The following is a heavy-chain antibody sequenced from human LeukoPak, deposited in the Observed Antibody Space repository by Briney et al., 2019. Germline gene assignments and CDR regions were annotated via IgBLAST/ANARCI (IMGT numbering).Heavy chain of an antibody. CDR1: GGSISSSSYY. V-gene: IGHV4-39*01. Sequence: SETLSLTCTVSGGSISSSSYYWGWIRQPPGKGLEWIGSIYYSGSTYYNPSLKSRVSISVHTSKNQFSLKLRSVTAADTAVYYCARPLPSRLGWFDPWGQGTLVTVSS. CDR2: IYYSGST. D-gene: IGHD1-1*01. CDR3: ARPLPSRLGWFDP. J-gene: IGHJ5*02.